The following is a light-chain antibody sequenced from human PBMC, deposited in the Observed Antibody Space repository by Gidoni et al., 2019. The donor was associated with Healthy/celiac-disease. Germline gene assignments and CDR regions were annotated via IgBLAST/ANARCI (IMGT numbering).Light chain of an antibody. CDR3: MQALQTPLT. CDR2: LGS. J-gene: IGKJ3*01. CDR1: QSLLHSNGYNY. Sequence: DSVMTQSPLSLPVTPGEPASISCRSSQSLLHSNGYNYVDWYLQKPGQSPQLLIYLGSNRASGVPDRFSGRGSGTDFTLKISRVEAEDVGVYYCMQALQTPLTFGPGTKVDIK. V-gene: IGKV2-28*01.